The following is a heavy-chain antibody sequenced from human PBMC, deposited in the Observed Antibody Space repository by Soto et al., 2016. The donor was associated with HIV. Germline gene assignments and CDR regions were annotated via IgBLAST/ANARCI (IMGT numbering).Heavy chain of an antibody. D-gene: IGHD3-9*01. V-gene: IGHV4-59*12. J-gene: IGHJ3*02. Sequence: QVQLQESGPGLVKSSEILSLTCNVSGGPMKGYYWTWVRQSPGKGLEWIGYVYQSGNTNFNPSLKSRLSMSLDMSKNQFSLKLPSLTAADTAVYYCVRPNILSGYYVNAFDIWGQGTLVTSL. CDR2: VYQSGNT. CDR1: GGPMKGYY. CDR3: VRPNILSGYYVNAFDI.